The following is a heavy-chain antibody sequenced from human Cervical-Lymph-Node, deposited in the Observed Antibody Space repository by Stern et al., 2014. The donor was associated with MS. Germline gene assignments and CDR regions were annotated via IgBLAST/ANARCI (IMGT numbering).Heavy chain of an antibody. D-gene: IGHD6-19*01. V-gene: IGHV1-69*06. CDR3: ARDVSVAGAQTFDY. Sequence: VQLVQSGAEVKKTGSSVKVSCKASGGTFSSYAISWGRQAPGQGLEWMGGIIPIFGTANYAQKFQGRVTITADKSTSTAYMELSSLRSEDTAVYYCARDVSVAGAQTFDYWGQGTLVTVSS. J-gene: IGHJ4*02. CDR1: GGTFSSYA. CDR2: IIPIFGTA.